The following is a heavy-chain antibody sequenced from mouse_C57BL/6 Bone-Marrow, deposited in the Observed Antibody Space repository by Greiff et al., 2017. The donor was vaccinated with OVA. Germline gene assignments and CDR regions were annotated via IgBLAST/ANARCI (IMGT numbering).Heavy chain of an antibody. CDR1: GFNIKDDY. CDR3: TTRNYVGSY. CDR2: IDPENGDT. D-gene: IGHD2-1*01. J-gene: IGHJ3*01. Sequence: EVQLQQSGAELVRPGASVKLSCTASGFNIKDDYMHWVKQRPEQGLEWIGWIDPENGDTEYASKFQGKATITADTSSNTAYLQLSSLPSEDTAVYYCTTRNYVGSYWGQGTLVTVSA. V-gene: IGHV14-4*01.